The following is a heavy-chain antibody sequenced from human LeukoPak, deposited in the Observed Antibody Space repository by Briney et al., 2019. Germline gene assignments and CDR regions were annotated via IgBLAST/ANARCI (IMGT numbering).Heavy chain of an antibody. CDR1: GFTFSSYS. V-gene: IGHV3-21*01. D-gene: IGHD1-1*01. CDR2: ISTSSIYI. CDR3: ARCTTGRTFGSLREIKRSREIDY. J-gene: IGHJ4*02. Sequence: GGSLRLSCAASGFTFSSYSMNWVRQAPGKGLEWVSSISTSSIYIYYADSVKGRFTISRDNAKNSLYLQMNSLRVEDTAVYYCARCTTGRTFGSLREIKRSREIDYWGQGTLVTVSS.